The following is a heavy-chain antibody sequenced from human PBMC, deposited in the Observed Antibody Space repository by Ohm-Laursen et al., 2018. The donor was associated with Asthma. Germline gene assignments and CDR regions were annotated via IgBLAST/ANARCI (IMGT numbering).Heavy chain of an antibody. D-gene: IGHD1-26*01. CDR3: ARGFVGRLGPLRYFDY. V-gene: IGHV3-33*08. CDR2: IWYDGSNK. J-gene: IGHJ4*02. CDR1: GYTFSRHS. Sequence: SLRLSCAASGYTFSRHSIHWVRQAPGKGLEWVAVIWYDGSNKYYADSVKGRFTISRDNSKNTLYLQMNSLRAEDTAVYYCARGFVGRLGPLRYFDYWGQGTLVTVSS.